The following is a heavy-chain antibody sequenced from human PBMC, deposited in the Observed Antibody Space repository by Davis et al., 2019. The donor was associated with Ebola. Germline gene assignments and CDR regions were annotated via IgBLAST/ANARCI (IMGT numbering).Heavy chain of an antibody. Sequence: GESLKISCAASGFSFSTYSMNWVRQAPGKGLEWVSSISSSAYYIYYADSLKGRFTISRDNSKNTVYLQMNSLRVEDTAVYYCAKDQGDGGRGYYYYGMDVWGQGTTVTVSS. CDR3: AKDQGDGGRGYYYYGMDV. D-gene: IGHD3-10*01. V-gene: IGHV3-21*04. CDR1: GFSFSTYS. J-gene: IGHJ6*02. CDR2: ISSSAYYI.